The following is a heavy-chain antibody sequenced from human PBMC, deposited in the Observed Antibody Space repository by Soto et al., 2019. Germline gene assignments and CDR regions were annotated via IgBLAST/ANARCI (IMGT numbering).Heavy chain of an antibody. CDR2: ITGSGGDT. J-gene: IGHJ4*02. CDR3: AKGSASSRPYYFDS. V-gene: IGHV3-23*01. Sequence: VHLLESGGGLVQPGGSLRLSCAASGFTFGAYAMSWVRQSPGKGLEWVSAITGSGGDTYYADSVKGRFTISRDNSKNMLYFQMDSLRAEDTAIYYCAKGSASSRPYYFDSWGQGTLVTVSS. CDR1: GFTFGAYA.